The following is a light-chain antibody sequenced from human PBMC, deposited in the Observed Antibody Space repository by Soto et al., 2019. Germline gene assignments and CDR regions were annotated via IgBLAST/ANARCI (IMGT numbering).Light chain of an antibody. J-gene: IGKJ1*01. Sequence: DFQVTQSPSSLSASVGDRVTITCRAGQSIGKFLNWYQQKPPKAPKLLIYAASNLHSGVSSRFTGGGSGTDFTLTITSLQPEDFATYYCQQTYSTPRTFGQGTEVDIK. V-gene: IGKV1-39*01. CDR3: QQTYSTPRT. CDR2: AAS. CDR1: QSIGKF.